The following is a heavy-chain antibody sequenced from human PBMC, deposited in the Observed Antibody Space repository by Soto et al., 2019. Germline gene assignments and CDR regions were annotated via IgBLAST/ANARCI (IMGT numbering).Heavy chain of an antibody. J-gene: IGHJ1*01. D-gene: IGHD4-17*01. V-gene: IGHV1-18*04. CDR2: ISPLKGRT. CDR3: AMDYGDRPEYFKH. CDR1: GYTFTSYG. Sequence: QVQLVQSGPDLKRPGASMKVSCKASGYTFTSYGISWVRQAPGQGLEWMAWISPLKGRTQYSQKAQGRVTLSTDTSSNTAYMEMTTLRVDDTAVYYCAMDYGDRPEYFKHWGQGTQVTVS.